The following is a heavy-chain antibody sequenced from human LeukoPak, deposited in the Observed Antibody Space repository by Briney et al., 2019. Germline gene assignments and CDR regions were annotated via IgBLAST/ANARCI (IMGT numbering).Heavy chain of an antibody. CDR1: GYTFTNYG. J-gene: IGHJ4*02. CDR3: ARGRAPADDFDY. CDR2: ISTYSADT. D-gene: IGHD6-13*01. V-gene: IGHV1-18*04. Sequence: ASVKVSCKASGYTFTNYGISWVRQAPGQGLEWMGWISTYSADTKYAQKLQGRVTVTTDTSTSTAYMELRSLRSDDTAVYYCARGRAPADDFDYWGQGTLVAVSS.